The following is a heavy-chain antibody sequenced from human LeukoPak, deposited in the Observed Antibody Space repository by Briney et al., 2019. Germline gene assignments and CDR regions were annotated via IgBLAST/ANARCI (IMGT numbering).Heavy chain of an antibody. J-gene: IGHJ4*02. CDR2: IYYSGST. V-gene: IGHV4-59*01. CDR3: ARGPEYSSSWYRRNYFDY. CDR1: GGSISSYY. Sequence: PSETLSLTCTVSGGSISSYYWSWIRQPPGKGLEWIGYIYYSGSTNYNPSLKSRVTISVDTSKNQFSLKLSSVTAADTAVYYCARGPEYSSSWYRRNYFDYRGQGTLVTVSS. D-gene: IGHD6-13*01.